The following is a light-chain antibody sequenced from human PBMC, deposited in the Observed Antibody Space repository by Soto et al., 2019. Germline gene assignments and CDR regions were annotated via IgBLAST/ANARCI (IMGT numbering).Light chain of an antibody. J-gene: IGKJ1*01. V-gene: IGKV1-5*03. Sequence: DIQMTQSPSTLSASVGDRVTITCRASQSISSWLAWYQQKTGRAPKLLIYKASSLETGVPSRFSGSGSGTEFTLIISSVQPDDFASYYCQQYGSSSPSKFGQGTKVEIK. CDR3: QQYGSSSPSK. CDR2: KAS. CDR1: QSISSW.